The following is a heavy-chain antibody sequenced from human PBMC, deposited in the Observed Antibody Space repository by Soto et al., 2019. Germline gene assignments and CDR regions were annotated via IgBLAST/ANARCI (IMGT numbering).Heavy chain of an antibody. CDR3: AGEDDYYYYRDF. CDR1: GYTFTSYY. V-gene: IGHV1-46*03. Sequence: VQLVPSGAEVKKPGASVKASCKASGYTFTSYYMNWVRQAPGQGLAWTGIINPSGGSTSYAQKFQGRVNMTRDTSPSTVYRALSSLRSEDAAVYYCAGEDDYYYYRDFWGKGTTVT. J-gene: IGHJ6*03. CDR2: INPSGGST.